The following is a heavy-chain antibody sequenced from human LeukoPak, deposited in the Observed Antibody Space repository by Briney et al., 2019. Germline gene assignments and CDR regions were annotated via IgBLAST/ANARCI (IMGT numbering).Heavy chain of an antibody. CDR2: IKSKTDGGTT. Sequence: GRSLRLSCAGSRFTFSNYGMHWVRQAPGKGLEWVGRIKSKTDGGTTEYAAPVKGRFTISRDDSKNTLYLQMNSLKTEDTAVYYCTTGATRLLLEYWGQGTLVTVSS. CDR1: RFTFSNYG. J-gene: IGHJ4*02. CDR3: TTGATRLLLEY. V-gene: IGHV3-15*01. D-gene: IGHD2/OR15-2a*01.